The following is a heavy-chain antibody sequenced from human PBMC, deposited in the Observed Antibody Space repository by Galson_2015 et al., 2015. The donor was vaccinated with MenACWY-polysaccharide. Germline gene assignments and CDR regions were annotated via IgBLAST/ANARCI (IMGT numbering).Heavy chain of an antibody. CDR2: VPDDGSNE. Sequence: SLRLSCAASGFIFSNYGMHWVRQAPGKGLEWVSFVPDDGSNEYYADSVRGRFIFSRDNSKNTVFLEMNSLRPEDTAVYYCATDSSRPLVGAPVSRFEYWGQGTLVTVSS. V-gene: IGHV3-30*02. D-gene: IGHD1-26*01. CDR1: GFIFSNYG. CDR3: ATDSSRPLVGAPVSRFEY. J-gene: IGHJ4*02.